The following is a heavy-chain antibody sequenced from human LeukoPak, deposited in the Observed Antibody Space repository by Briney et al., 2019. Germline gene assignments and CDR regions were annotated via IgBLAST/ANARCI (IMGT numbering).Heavy chain of an antibody. CDR2: ISSSGSTL. CDR1: GFTFSDYY. CDR3: ARDGDIVVVPAYYMDV. Sequence: GGSLRLSCAASGFTFSDYYMSWIRQAPGKGLEWVSYISSSGSTLYYADSVKGRFTISRDNAKNSLYLQMNSLRAEDTAVYYCARDGDIVVVPAYYMDVWGKGTTVTVSS. J-gene: IGHJ6*03. D-gene: IGHD2-2*01. V-gene: IGHV3-11*04.